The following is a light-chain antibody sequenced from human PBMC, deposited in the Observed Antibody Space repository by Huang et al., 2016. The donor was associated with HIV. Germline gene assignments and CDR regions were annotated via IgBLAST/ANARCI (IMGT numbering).Light chain of an antibody. J-gene: IGKJ1*01. Sequence: EIVLTQSPGTLSLSPGERATLSCRASQSLSSTFLVWYQQKPGQAPRLLIYGASSRDTGIPDRFSGSGSGTDFTLTISRLEPEDFAVYYCQQYGSSPPWTFGQGTKVEIK. V-gene: IGKV3-20*01. CDR2: GAS. CDR1: QSLSSTF. CDR3: QQYGSSPPWT.